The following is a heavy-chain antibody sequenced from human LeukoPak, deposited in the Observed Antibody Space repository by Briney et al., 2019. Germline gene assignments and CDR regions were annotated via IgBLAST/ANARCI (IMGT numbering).Heavy chain of an antibody. Sequence: SETLSLTCAVYGGSFSGYYWSWIRQPPGKGLEWIGEINHSGSTNYNPSLKSRVTISVDTSKNQFSLKLSSVTAADTAVYYCARTPSRGSDGLDYWGQGTLVTVSS. CDR3: ARTPSRGSDGLDY. V-gene: IGHV4-34*01. CDR2: INHSGST. J-gene: IGHJ4*02. D-gene: IGHD1-26*01. CDR1: GGSFSGYY.